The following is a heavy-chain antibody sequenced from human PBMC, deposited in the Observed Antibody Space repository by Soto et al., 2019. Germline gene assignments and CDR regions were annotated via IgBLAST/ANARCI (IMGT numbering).Heavy chain of an antibody. Sequence: ASVKVSCKASGYTFTSYGISWARQAPGQGLEWMGWISAYNGNTNYAQKLQGRVTMTTDTSTSTAYMELRSLRSDDTAVYYCARAYYYDSSGYLRYWGQGTPVTVSS. V-gene: IGHV1-18*04. CDR2: ISAYNGNT. CDR3: ARAYYYDSSGYLRY. J-gene: IGHJ4*02. CDR1: GYTFTSYG. D-gene: IGHD3-22*01.